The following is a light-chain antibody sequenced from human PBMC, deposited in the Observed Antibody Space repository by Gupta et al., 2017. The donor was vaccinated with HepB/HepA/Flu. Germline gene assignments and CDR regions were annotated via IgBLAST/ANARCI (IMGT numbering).Light chain of an antibody. CDR3: QQEGYASLT. J-gene: IGKJ4*01. CDR1: QDITNY. V-gene: IGKV1-33*01. Sequence: DIQMTQSPSSLSASVGDRVTITCQANQDITNYLNWYQQKPGKAPKLLIFDASNLEAGVSSRFSGSGSGTLFTFTIASLQPEDFATYYCQQEGYASLTFGGGTKVDIK. CDR2: DAS.